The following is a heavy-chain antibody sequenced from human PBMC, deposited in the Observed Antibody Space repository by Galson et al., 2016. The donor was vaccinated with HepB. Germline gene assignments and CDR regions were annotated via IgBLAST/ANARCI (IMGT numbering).Heavy chain of an antibody. D-gene: IGHD3-16*01. CDR2: ISFDGGEE. V-gene: IGHV3-30*18. CDR3: AKDYDHGDPRAFDT. CDR1: GFSLSNYH. Sequence: SLRLSCAASGFSLSNYHMHWVRQAPGKGLEWVAAISFDGGEEYYIDSVKGRFVISGDSSKNTSYLQMNSLRAEDTAVYYCAKDYDHGDPRAFDTWGQGTMVTVSS. J-gene: IGHJ3*02.